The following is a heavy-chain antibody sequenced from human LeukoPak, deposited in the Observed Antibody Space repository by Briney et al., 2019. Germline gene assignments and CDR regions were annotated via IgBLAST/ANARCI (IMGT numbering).Heavy chain of an antibody. J-gene: IGHJ4*02. CDR2: IKQDGSEK. V-gene: IGHV3-7*01. CDR3: ARVAWVGFFYRGHWSNSYYFKY. Sequence: GGSLRLSCVASGFTFTTYWMSWVRQAPGKGLEWVANIKQDGSEKYYVDSVKGRFTISRDNAKNSLYLQMNSLRVEDTAVYYCARVAWVGFFYRGHWSNSYYFKYGAQGPLVTVS. D-gene: IGHD2/OR15-2a*01. CDR1: GFTFTTYW.